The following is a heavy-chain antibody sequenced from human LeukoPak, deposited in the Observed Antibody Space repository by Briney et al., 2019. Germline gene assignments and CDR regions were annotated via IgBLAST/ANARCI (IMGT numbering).Heavy chain of an antibody. V-gene: IGHV5-51*01. D-gene: IGHD3-10*01. J-gene: IGHJ5*02. CDR1: GYTFTSYW. CDR3: ARLPDYYGPNWFDP. CDR2: IYPGDSDT. Sequence: GESLKISCEGSGYTFTSYWIAWVRQMPGKGLEWMGIIYPGDSDTRYSPSLRGQVTISADKSISTAYLQWSSLKASDTAMYYCARLPDYYGPNWFDPWGQGTLVTVSS.